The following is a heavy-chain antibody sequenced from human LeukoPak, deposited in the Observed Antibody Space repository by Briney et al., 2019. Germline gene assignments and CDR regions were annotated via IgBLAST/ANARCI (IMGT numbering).Heavy chain of an antibody. V-gene: IGHV3-7*01. D-gene: IGHD3-22*01. CDR1: GFTVSSNY. J-gene: IGHJ4*02. CDR2: IKQDGSEK. CDR3: ARADSSGYQRQFDY. Sequence: GGSLRLSCAASGFTVSSNYMSWVRQAPGKGLEWVANIKQDGSEKYYVDSVKGRFTISRDNAKNSLYLQMNSLRAEDTAVYYCARADSSGYQRQFDYWGQGTLVTVSS.